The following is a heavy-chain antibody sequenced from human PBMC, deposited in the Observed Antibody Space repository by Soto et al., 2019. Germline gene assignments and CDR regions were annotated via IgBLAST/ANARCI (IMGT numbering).Heavy chain of an antibody. CDR1: EFTFSRYN. V-gene: IGHV3-48*02. CDR3: ARRYGDYEGDDY. CDR2: ISSSGSTR. J-gene: IGHJ4*02. Sequence: SLRLSCAGSEFTFSRYNMNWVRQAPGKGLEWVSYISSSGSTRYYADSVKGRFTISRDNAKNSLYLQMNSLRDEDTAVYYCARRYGDYEGDDYWGQGTLVTVSS. D-gene: IGHD4-17*01.